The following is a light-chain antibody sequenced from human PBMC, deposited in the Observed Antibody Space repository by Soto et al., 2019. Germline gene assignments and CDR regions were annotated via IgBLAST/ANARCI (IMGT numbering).Light chain of an antibody. CDR2: GAS. CDR1: QSVSSN. J-gene: IGKJ1*01. V-gene: IGKV3-15*01. CDR3: QQYNNWPPLT. Sequence: EIVMTQSPATLSVSPGERATLSCRASQSVSSNLAWYQQKPGQAPRLLIYGASTRATGIPASFSGSGSGTDFTLTISSLQSEDFAVYFCQQYNNWPPLTFGQGTKVEIK.